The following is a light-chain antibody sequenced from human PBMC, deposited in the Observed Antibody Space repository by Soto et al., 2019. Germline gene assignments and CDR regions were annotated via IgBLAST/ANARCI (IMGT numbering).Light chain of an antibody. Sequence: EIVLTQSPGTLSLSPGERATLSCRASQSIYSSYLAWYQQKPGQAPRLLIYGASSRVTGIPDRFSGSGSGTDFTLTISRLEPEDFELYYCQQYGDSPRTFGGGTKVEIK. J-gene: IGKJ4*01. CDR2: GAS. V-gene: IGKV3-20*01. CDR1: QSIYSSY. CDR3: QQYGDSPRT.